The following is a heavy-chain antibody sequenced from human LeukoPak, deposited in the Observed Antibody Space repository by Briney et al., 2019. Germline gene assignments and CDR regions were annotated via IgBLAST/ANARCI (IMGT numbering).Heavy chain of an antibody. CDR2: ITWDSGST. Sequence: GGSQRLSCAASGFSFDDFAMHWVRQAPGKGLEWVSFITWDSGSTYYADSVKGRFTISRDNSKDSLYLQMNSLRAEDTALYYCVKDRPFPYGMDVWGQGTTVTVSS. V-gene: IGHV3-43D*03. CDR3: VKDRPFPYGMDV. D-gene: IGHD2-21*01. J-gene: IGHJ6*02. CDR1: GFSFDDFA.